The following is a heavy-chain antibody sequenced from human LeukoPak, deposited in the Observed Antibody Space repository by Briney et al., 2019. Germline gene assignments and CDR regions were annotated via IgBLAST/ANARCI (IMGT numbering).Heavy chain of an antibody. V-gene: IGHV4-59*01. CDR3: ARVDANWGVVDY. J-gene: IGHJ4*02. D-gene: IGHD7-27*01. CDR2: FHYSGTT. CDR1: GGSIRTYY. Sequence: PSETLSLTCTVSGGSIRTYYWSWIRQPPRKGLECIGYFHYSGTTNYNPSLKSRVTISVDTSKNQFSLKLSSVTAADTAVYYCARVDANWGVVDYWGQGTLVTVSS.